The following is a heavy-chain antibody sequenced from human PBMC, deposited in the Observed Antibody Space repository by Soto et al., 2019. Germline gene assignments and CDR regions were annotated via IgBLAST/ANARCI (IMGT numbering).Heavy chain of an antibody. CDR1: GYTFTNYG. J-gene: IGHJ6*03. CDR3: ARVLQLVGYFQCYMDC. V-gene: IGHV1-18*01. D-gene: IGHD6-6*01. Sequence: ASVKVSCKASGYTFTNYGITWVRQAPGQGLEWMGGIGAYNGNTHYTQRLQGRVTMTTDTSTSTAYMELRGLRSDDTAVYYCARVLQLVGYFQCYMDCWGKGTTVTVFS. CDR2: IGAYNGNT.